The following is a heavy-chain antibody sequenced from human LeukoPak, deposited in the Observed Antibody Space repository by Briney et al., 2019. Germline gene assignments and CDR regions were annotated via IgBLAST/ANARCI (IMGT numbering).Heavy chain of an antibody. CDR1: GGSFSTYS. J-gene: IGHJ6*03. D-gene: IGHD4-11*01. V-gene: IGHV4-34*01. Sequence: SETLSLTCAVYGGSFSTYSWSWIRQPPGKGLEWIGDINYSGNTNYNPSFKSRVIAPIDTSKDQFSLKLNSVTAGDTAVYYCARHVDMTTVNYYYLDVWGKGTTVTVSS. CDR2: INYSGNT. CDR3: ARHVDMTTVNYYYLDV.